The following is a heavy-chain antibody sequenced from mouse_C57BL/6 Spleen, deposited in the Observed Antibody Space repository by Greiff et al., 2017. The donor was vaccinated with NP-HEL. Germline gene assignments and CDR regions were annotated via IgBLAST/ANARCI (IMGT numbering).Heavy chain of an antibody. CDR2: INPNNGGT. CDR3: ARWGITTGY. V-gene: IGHV1-26*01. CDR1: GYTFTDYY. J-gene: IGHJ2*01. Sequence: EVQLQQSGPELVKPGASVKISCKASGYTFTDYYMNWVKQSHGKSLEWIGDINPNNGGTSYNQKFKGKATLTVDKSSSTAYMELRSLTSEDSAVYYCARWGITTGYWGQGTTLTVSS. D-gene: IGHD1-1*01.